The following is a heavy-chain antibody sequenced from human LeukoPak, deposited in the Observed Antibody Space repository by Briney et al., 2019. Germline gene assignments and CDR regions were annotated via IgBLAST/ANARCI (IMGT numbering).Heavy chain of an antibody. J-gene: IGHJ4*02. CDR1: GGTFSSYA. D-gene: IGHD6-19*01. Sequence: ASVKVSCKASGGTFSSYAISWVRQAPGQGLEWMGWISAYNGNTNYAQKLQGRVTMTTDASTSTAYMELRSLRSDDTAVYYCARDGYSSGWPTFDYWGQGTLVTVSS. CDR2: ISAYNGNT. CDR3: ARDGYSSGWPTFDY. V-gene: IGHV1-18*01.